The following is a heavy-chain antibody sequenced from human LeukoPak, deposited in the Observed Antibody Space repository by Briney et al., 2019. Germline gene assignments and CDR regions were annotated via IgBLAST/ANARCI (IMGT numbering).Heavy chain of an antibody. J-gene: IGHJ4*02. CDR2: ISSSSSYI. CDR3: ARDFGGAVATTFSPWWVAYFDY. V-gene: IGHV3-21*01. Sequence: GGSLRLSCAASGFTFSSYSMNWVRQAPGKGLEWVSSISSSSSYIYYADSVKGRFTISRDNAKNSLYLQMNSLRAEDTAVYYCARDFGGAVATTFSPWWVAYFDYWGQGTLVTVSS. CDR1: GFTFSSYS. D-gene: IGHD2/OR15-2a*01.